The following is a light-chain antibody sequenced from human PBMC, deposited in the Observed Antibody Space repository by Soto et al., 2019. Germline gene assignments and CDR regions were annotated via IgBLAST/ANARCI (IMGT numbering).Light chain of an antibody. CDR1: QSVLYSSNNKNY. J-gene: IGKJ1*01. CDR2: WAS. CDR3: QQYYISPWT. Sequence: DIVMTQSPDSLAVSLGERATINCKSNQSVLYSSNNKNYLAWYQQKPGQPPKLLIYWASTRESGVPDRFSGSGSGTDFTLTISSLQAEDVAVYYCQQYYISPWTFVQGTKMEIK. V-gene: IGKV4-1*01.